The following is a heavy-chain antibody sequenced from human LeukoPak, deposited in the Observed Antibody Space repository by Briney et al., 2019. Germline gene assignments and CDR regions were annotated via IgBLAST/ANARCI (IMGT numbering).Heavy chain of an antibody. D-gene: IGHD6-19*01. Sequence: GGSLTLPCAASGFPFDDSAMHWARHAPGKGLEGVTLISGDGSSTCSTDSVKGRFTISRDNSKNSLYLQMNSLTTEDTAVFYCAKDSGYTSGWYEYFQHWGQGTVVT. CDR1: GFPFDDSA. CDR2: ISGDGSST. CDR3: AKDSGYTSGWYEYFQH. J-gene: IGHJ1*01. V-gene: IGHV3-43*02.